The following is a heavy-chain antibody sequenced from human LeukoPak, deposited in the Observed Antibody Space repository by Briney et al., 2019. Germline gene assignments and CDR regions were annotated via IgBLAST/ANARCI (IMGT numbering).Heavy chain of an antibody. J-gene: IGHJ6*03. V-gene: IGHV4-34*01. CDR2: INDSGST. CDR3: ARGPYSSSWYYYYYYMDV. D-gene: IGHD6-13*01. CDR1: GGSFSGYY. Sequence: SETLSLTCAVYGGSFSGYYWRWIRQPPGKGLEWIGEINDSGSTNYNPSLKSRVTMSVDTSKNQISLKLTSVTAADTAVYYCARGPYSSSWYYYYYYMDVWGKGTTVTVSS.